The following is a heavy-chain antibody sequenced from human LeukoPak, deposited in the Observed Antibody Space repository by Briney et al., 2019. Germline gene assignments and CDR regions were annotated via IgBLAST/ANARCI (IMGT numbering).Heavy chain of an antibody. Sequence: PSETLSLTCNVSGTSISSDYWSWIRQPPGKGLEWIGYIYDIGSTNYSPSLKTRLTISVDTSNNQLSLKLRSVTTADTAFYYCARGRDPYSLDYWGQGALVIVSS. CDR3: ARGRDPYSLDY. V-gene: IGHV4-59*01. CDR1: GTSISSDY. D-gene: IGHD2-15*01. CDR2: IYDIGST. J-gene: IGHJ4*02.